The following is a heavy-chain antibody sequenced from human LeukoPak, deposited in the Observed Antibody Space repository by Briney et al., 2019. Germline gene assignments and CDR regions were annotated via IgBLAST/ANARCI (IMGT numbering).Heavy chain of an antibody. D-gene: IGHD1-26*01. CDR1: GYTFTDYY. CDR3: ARLTPYSGSYSAPLVSLDL. V-gene: IGHV1-2*02. J-gene: IGHJ2*01. Sequence: SVKVSCKASGYTFTDYYMHWVRQAPGQGLEWMGWINPNSGGTNYAQKFQGRVTMTRDTSISTAYMELSRLRSDDTAVYYCARLTPYSGSYSAPLVSLDLWGRGTLVTVSS. CDR2: INPNSGGT.